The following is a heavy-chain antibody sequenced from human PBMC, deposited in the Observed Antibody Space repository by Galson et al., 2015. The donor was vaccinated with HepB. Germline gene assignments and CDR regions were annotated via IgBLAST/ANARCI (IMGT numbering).Heavy chain of an antibody. J-gene: IGHJ4*02. CDR2: ISYDGGNK. V-gene: IGHV3-30*18. Sequence: SLRLSCAASGFTFSCYGMQWVRQAPGKGLEWVAVISYDGGNKYYADSVKGRFTIARDNSKNTLYLQMNSLRAEYTAVYYCAKDAHYYDFWSGYYNSNSGYFDYWGQGTLVTVSS. CDR3: AKDAHYYDFWSGYYNSNSGYFDY. CDR1: GFTFSCYG. D-gene: IGHD3-3*01.